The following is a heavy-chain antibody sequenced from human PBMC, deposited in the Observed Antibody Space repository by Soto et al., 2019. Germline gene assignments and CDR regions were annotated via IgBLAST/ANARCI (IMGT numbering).Heavy chain of an antibody. CDR3: ARRSGSGSHYYFYMDV. Sequence: ASVKVSCKASGCTFSSYGISWVRQAPGQGLVWMGWISAYTRNTTYTQNLQGRVTMTIDTSTSTAYMELRSLRSGDTAVYYCARRSGSGSHYYFYMDVWGKGTTVTVS. V-gene: IGHV1-18*01. CDR2: ISAYTRNT. CDR1: GCTFSSYG. D-gene: IGHD3-10*01. J-gene: IGHJ6*03.